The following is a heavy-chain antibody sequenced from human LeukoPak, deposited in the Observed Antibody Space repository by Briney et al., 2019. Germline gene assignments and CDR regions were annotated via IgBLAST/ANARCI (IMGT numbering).Heavy chain of an antibody. CDR1: GLPLNSFW. Sequence: PGGSLRLSCVISGLPLNSFWMHWFRKAPGEGLVWVSRINSDGSSSAYADSVEGRFTISRNDAKNVLYLHMNSLRADDTAVYYCAICFSGCDYWGQGTLVTVSS. CDR2: INSDGSSS. J-gene: IGHJ4*02. V-gene: IGHV3-74*01. D-gene: IGHD2-21*01. CDR3: AICFSGCDY.